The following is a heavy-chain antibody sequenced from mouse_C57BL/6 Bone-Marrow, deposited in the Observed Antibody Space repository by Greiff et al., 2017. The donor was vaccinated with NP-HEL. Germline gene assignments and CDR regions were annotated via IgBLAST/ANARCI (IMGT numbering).Heavy chain of an antibody. D-gene: IGHD1-1*01. J-gene: IGHJ1*03. CDR2: IYPRDGST. Sequence: VQLVESDAELVKPGASVKISCKVSGYTFTDHTIHWMKQRPEQGLEWIGYIYPRDGSTKYNEKFKGKATLTADKSSSTAYMQLNSLTSEDSAVYFCASSPYGSLWYFDVWGTGTTVTVSS. CDR3: ASSPYGSLWYFDV. V-gene: IGHV1-78*01. CDR1: GYTFTDHT.